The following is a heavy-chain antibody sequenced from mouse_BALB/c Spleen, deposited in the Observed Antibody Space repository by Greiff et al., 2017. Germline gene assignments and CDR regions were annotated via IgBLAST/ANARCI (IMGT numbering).Heavy chain of an antibody. Sequence: DVQLVESGGGLVQPGGSRKLSCAASGFTFSSFGMHWVRQAPEKGLEWVAYISSGSSTIYYADTVKGRFTISRDNPKNTLFLQMTSLRSEDTAMYYCARFGNYLYAMDYWGQGTSVTVSA. J-gene: IGHJ4*01. D-gene: IGHD2-1*01. CDR3: ARFGNYLYAMDY. CDR1: GFTFSSFG. CDR2: ISSGSSTI. V-gene: IGHV5-17*02.